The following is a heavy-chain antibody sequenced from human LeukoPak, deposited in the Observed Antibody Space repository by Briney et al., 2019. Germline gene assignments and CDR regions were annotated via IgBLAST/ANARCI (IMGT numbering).Heavy chain of an antibody. Sequence: ASVKVSCKVSGYTFTSYAMNWVRQAPGQGLEWMGWINTNTGNPTYAQGFTGRFVFSLDTSVSTAYLQISSLKAEDTAVYYCARKGSSGYYLMNYYYYMDVWGKGTTVTVSS. CDR2: INTNTGNP. CDR1: GYTFTSYA. D-gene: IGHD3-22*01. CDR3: ARKGSSGYYLMNYYYYMDV. V-gene: IGHV7-4-1*02. J-gene: IGHJ6*03.